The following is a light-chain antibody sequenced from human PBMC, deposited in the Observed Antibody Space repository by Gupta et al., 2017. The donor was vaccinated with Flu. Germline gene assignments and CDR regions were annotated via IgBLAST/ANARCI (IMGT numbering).Light chain of an antibody. Sequence: SYELTQPPSVSVSPGQTASITCSGDNLGDTYASWYQQKPGQSPVLVIYKDTKRPAGIPERFAGSNAGNTATLXIXETQARXEDDYYWQAWDSSTAVFGGGTKLTVL. CDR3: QAWDSSTAV. CDR2: KDT. CDR1: NLGDTY. J-gene: IGLJ3*02. V-gene: IGLV3-1*01.